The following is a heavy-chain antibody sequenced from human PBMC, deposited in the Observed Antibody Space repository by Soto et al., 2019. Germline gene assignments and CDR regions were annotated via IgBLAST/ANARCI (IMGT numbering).Heavy chain of an antibody. J-gene: IGHJ6*02. CDR2: IKSKTDGGTT. CDR1: GFTFSNAW. Sequence: PGGSLRLSCAASGFTFSNAWMNWVRQAPGKGLEWVGRIKSKTDGGTTDYAAPVKGRFTISRDDSKNTLYLQMNSLKTEDTAVYYCTTDASSLGYNWNYYYYYYYGMDVWGQGTTVTVSS. D-gene: IGHD1-7*01. CDR3: TTDASSLGYNWNYYYYYYYGMDV. V-gene: IGHV3-15*07.